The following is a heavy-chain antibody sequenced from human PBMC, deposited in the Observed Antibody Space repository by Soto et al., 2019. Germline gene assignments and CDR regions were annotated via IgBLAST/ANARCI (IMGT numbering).Heavy chain of an antibody. CDR3: AGGRIVVVGSRAYYGMDV. Sequence: QVHLLLQSGAEVKKPGSSVKVSCKASGGTPSNSAISWVRQAPGQGLEWMGGIIPVFGLVKYAQNFQGRVTLTADESTNTAYMELSSLRPEDTAVYYCAGGRIVVVGSRAYYGMDVWGQGTTVTVSS. D-gene: IGHD3-22*01. J-gene: IGHJ6*02. CDR1: GGTPSNSA. V-gene: IGHV1-69*01. CDR2: IIPVFGLV.